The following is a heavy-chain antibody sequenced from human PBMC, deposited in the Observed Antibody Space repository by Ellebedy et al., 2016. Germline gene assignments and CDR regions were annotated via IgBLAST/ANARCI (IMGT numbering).Heavy chain of an antibody. Sequence: GGSLRLXXAASGFTFSSYAMSWVRQAPGKRLEWISYISGSSSTIYYADSVKGRFAISRDNAKNSLFLQMNSLRDEDTAVYYCASRTGTPTYYYYYMDVWGKGTTVTVSS. V-gene: IGHV3-48*02. J-gene: IGHJ6*03. CDR3: ASRTGTPTYYYYYMDV. CDR2: ISGSSSTI. D-gene: IGHD1-7*01. CDR1: GFTFSSYA.